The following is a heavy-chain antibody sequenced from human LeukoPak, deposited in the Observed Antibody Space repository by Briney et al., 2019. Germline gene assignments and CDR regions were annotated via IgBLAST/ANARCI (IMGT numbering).Heavy chain of an antibody. D-gene: IGHD4-17*01. CDR1: GGTFTSYY. J-gene: IGHJ6*02. V-gene: IGHV1-46*01. CDR3: ARAPTVTTSPYYYYYGMDV. Sequence: GASVKVSCKASGGTFTSYYMHWVRQAPGQGLEWMGIINPSGGSTSYAQKFQGRVTVTRDTSTSTVYMELSSLRSEDAAVYYCARAPTVTTSPYYYYYGMDVWGQGTTVTVSS. CDR2: INPSGGST.